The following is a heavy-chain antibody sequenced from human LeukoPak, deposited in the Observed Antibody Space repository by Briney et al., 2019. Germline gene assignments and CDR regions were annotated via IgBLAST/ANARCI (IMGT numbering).Heavy chain of an antibody. V-gene: IGHV4-30-4*01. CDR3: ARLATLSYYYYGMDV. CDR2: IYYSGST. CDR1: GGSISSGTW. D-gene: IGHD2-15*01. Sequence: SGTLSLTCAVSGGSISSGTWWSWVRQPPGKGLEWIGYIYYSGSTYYNPSLKSRVTISVDTSKNQFSLKLSSVTAADTAVYYCARLATLSYYYYGMDVWGQGTTVTVSS. J-gene: IGHJ6*02.